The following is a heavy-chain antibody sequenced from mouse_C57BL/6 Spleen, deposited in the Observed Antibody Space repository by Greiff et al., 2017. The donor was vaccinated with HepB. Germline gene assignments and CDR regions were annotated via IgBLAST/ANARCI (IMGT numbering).Heavy chain of an antibody. CDR1: GYTFTSYW. D-gene: IGHD1-1*01. CDR3: ARGDYCGSSRRTPWYFDV. V-gene: IGHV1-55*01. Sequence: QVQLQQPGAELVKPGASVKMSCKASGYTFTSYWITWVKQRPGQGLEWIGDIYPGSGSTNYNEKFKSKATLTVDTSSSTAYMQLSSLTSEDSAVYYCARGDYCGSSRRTPWYFDVWGTGTTVTVSS. CDR2: IYPGSGST. J-gene: IGHJ1*03.